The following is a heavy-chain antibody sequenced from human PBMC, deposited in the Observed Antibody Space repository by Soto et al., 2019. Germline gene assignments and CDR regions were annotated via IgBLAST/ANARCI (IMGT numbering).Heavy chain of an antibody. CDR2: ISHDGANT. CDR3: AREDESSGHAGTFQH. D-gene: IGHD3-22*01. V-gene: IGHV3-30-3*01. CDR1: GFSFSTYV. Sequence: QVQLVESGGGVVQPGRSLRLSCAASGFSFSTYVMHWVRQAPGKGLEWVAGISHDGANTHYADSVKGRFTISRDNSKNTLYMEMSSLRPEDTAVYYCAREDESSGHAGTFQHWGQGTLVTV. J-gene: IGHJ1*01.